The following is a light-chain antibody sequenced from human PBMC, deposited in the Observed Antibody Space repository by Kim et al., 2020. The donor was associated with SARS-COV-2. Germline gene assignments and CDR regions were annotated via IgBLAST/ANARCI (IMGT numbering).Light chain of an antibody. CDR3: SSYRRSSTWV. J-gene: IGLJ3*02. Sequence: GQSITISGTGTSRDVGGYSLVSWFQQHPGKAPKLMIYDVSERPSGVSHRFSGSKSDNTASLTISGLQAEDEADYYCSSYRRSSTWVFGGGTQLTVL. V-gene: IGLV2-14*03. CDR2: DVS. CDR1: SRDVGGYSL.